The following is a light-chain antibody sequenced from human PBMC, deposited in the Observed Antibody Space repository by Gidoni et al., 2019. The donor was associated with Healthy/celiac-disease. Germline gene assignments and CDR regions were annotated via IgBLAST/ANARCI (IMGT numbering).Light chain of an antibody. Sequence: EIVMTQSPATLSVSPGERATLSCRASQSVSSTLAWCQQKPGQAPRLLIYGASTRATGIPARCSGSGSGTEFTLTISSLQSEDFAVYYCQQYNNWPPWTFGQXTKVEIK. CDR2: GAS. J-gene: IGKJ1*01. V-gene: IGKV3-15*01. CDR3: QQYNNWPPWT. CDR1: QSVSST.